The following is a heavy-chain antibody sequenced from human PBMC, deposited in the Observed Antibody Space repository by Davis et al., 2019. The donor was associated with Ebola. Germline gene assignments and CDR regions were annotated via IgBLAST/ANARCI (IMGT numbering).Heavy chain of an antibody. D-gene: IGHD2-21*01. CDR1: DFTFSIHW. CDR3: AREMWWRLDQ. Sequence: GESLKISCVDSDFTFSIHWMAWVRQAPGKGLEWLTKIGRGGGERRYVDSVKGRFTISRDDVSRSLHLEMTNLRPEDTGVYYCAREMWWRLDQWGQGTLVTVSS. V-gene: IGHV3-7*01. J-gene: IGHJ4*02. CDR2: IGRGGGER.